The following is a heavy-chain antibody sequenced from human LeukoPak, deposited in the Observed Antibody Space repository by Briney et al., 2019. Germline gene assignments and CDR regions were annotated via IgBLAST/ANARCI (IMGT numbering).Heavy chain of an antibody. CDR1: GGSISSGTYY. D-gene: IGHD5-18*01. CDR2: IYYSGST. Sequence: SETLSLTCTVSGGSISSGTYYWGWIRQPPGKGLEWIGSIYYSGSTYYNPSLKSRVTISVNTSKNQFSLKLSSVTAADTAVYYCARVLGYSYGCIDYWGQGTLVTVSS. CDR3: ARVLGYSYGCIDY. V-gene: IGHV4-39*07. J-gene: IGHJ4*02.